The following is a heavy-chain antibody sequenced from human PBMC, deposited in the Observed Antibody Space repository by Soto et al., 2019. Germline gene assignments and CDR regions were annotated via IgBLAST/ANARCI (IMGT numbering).Heavy chain of an antibody. Sequence: SETLSLTCTVSGGSISSSIHYWGWIRQPPGKGLEWIGSIFYSGSTNYNPSLKSRVTISVDTSKNQFSLKLSSVTAADTAVYYCASFGYDYIWGSYRYTRAPFDYWGQGTLVTVSS. J-gene: IGHJ4*02. V-gene: IGHV4-39*07. D-gene: IGHD3-16*02. CDR3: ASFGYDYIWGSYRYTRAPFDY. CDR2: IFYSGST. CDR1: GGSISSSIHY.